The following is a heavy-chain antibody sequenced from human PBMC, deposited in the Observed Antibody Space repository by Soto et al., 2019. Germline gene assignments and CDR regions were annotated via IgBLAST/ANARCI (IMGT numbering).Heavy chain of an antibody. D-gene: IGHD6-6*01. CDR3: TTDPPEYHYYGSDV. CDR2: SKGKTDGATI. CDR1: NFTFNTAW. Sequence: EAQLVESGGGLVKPGGSLRLSCVASNFTFNTAWMTWVRQATGKGLEWVGRSKGKTDGATIDYAAPVQGRFTISRDDSKNTLYLQMDSLKTEDTAIYYSTTDPPEYHYYGSDVWGQGTSVTVSS. J-gene: IGHJ6*02. V-gene: IGHV3-15*07.